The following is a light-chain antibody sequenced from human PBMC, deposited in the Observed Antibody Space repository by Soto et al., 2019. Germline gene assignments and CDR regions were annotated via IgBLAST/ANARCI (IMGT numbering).Light chain of an antibody. CDR3: QQYGSSGT. Sequence: EIVLTQSPGTLSLSPGESATLSCRASQSVSNNYLAWYQQKPGQAPRLLIYGASNRATGIPDRSSGSGSGTDFTLTISRLEPEDFAVYYCQQYGSSGTFGQGTKVDIK. CDR2: GAS. J-gene: IGKJ1*01. V-gene: IGKV3-20*01. CDR1: QSVSNNY.